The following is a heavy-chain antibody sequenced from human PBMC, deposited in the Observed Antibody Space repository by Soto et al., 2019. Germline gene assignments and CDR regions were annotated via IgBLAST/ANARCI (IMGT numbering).Heavy chain of an antibody. CDR1: GGSISSSSYY. J-gene: IGHJ4*02. CDR2: IYYSGST. CDR3: ASCALVVGATGEVNY. D-gene: IGHD1-26*01. Sequence: QLQLQESGPGLVKPSETLSLTCTVSGGSISSSSYYWGWIRQPPGKGLEWIGSIYYSGSTYYNPSLKSRVTISVDTSKNQFSLKLSSVTAADTAVYYCASCALVVGATGEVNYWGQGTLVTVSS. V-gene: IGHV4-39*01.